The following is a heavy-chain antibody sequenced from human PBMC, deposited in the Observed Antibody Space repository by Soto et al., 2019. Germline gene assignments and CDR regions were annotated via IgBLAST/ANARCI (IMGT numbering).Heavy chain of an antibody. CDR3: AKAGGYMYEGFDI. V-gene: IGHV3-23*01. D-gene: IGHD6-13*01. CDR1: GFTFSSYT. J-gene: IGHJ3*02. CDR2: ISVTGGRT. Sequence: EVQLLESGGALVQPGGSLRLSCAASGFTFSSYTMTWVRQAPGKGLEWVSGISVTGGRTYYADSVKGRFTISRDDSKNTLSLEINILRGDDTAVYYCAKAGGYMYEGFDIWGQGTMVTVSS.